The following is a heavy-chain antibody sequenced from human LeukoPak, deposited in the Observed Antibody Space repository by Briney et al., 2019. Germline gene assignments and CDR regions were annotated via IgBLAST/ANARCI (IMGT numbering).Heavy chain of an antibody. CDR2: INPSGGST. Sequence: ASVKVSCKASGYTFTSYYMHWVRQAPGQGLEWMGIINPSGGSTSYAQKFQGRVTMTRDTSTSTVYMELSSLRSEDTAVYYCARGSWNYYDSSGYYLGLYYMDVWGKGTTVTISS. CDR3: ARGSWNYYDSSGYYLGLYYMDV. D-gene: IGHD3-22*01. V-gene: IGHV1-46*01. J-gene: IGHJ6*03. CDR1: GYTFTSYY.